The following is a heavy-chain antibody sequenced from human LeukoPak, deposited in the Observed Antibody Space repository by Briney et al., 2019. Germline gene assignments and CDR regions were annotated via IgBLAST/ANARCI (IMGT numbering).Heavy chain of an antibody. D-gene: IGHD3-22*01. J-gene: IGHJ4*02. CDR2: ISGSGGST. Sequence: GGSLRLSCAASGFTFSSYAMSWVRRAPGKGLEWVSAISGSGGSTYYADSVKGRFTISRDNSKNTLYLQMNSLRAEDTAVYYCAKGQTYYYDSRGSPLGYWGQGTLVTVSS. CDR1: GFTFSSYA. CDR3: AKGQTYYYDSRGSPLGY. V-gene: IGHV3-23*01.